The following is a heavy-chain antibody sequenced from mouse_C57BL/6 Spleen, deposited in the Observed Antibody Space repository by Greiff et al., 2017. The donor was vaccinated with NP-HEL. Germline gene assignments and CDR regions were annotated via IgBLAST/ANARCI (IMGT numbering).Heavy chain of an antibody. CDR3: ARHEGKRVTTVVFDY. CDR2: FYPGSGSI. J-gene: IGHJ2*01. V-gene: IGHV1-62-2*01. CDR1: GYTFTEYT. D-gene: IGHD1-1*01. Sequence: QVQLKESGAELVKPGASVKLSCKASGYTFTEYTIHWVKQRSGQGLEWIGWFYPGSGSIKYNEKFKDKATLTADKSSSTVYMELSRLTSEDSAVYFCARHEGKRVTTVVFDYWGQGTTLTVSS.